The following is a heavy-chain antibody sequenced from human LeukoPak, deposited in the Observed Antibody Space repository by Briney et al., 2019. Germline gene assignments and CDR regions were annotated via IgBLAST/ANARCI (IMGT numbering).Heavy chain of an antibody. V-gene: IGHV4-39*01. CDR3: ARQHPNLSSVNWFDP. Sequence: PSETLSLTCTVSGGSISSSSYYWGWIRQPPGKGLEWIGSIYYSGSTYYNPSLKSRVTISVDTSKNQFSLKLSSVTAADTAVYYCARQHPNLSSVNWFDPWGQGTLVTVSS. CDR1: GGSISSSSYY. CDR2: IYYSGST. D-gene: IGHD2-8*01. J-gene: IGHJ5*02.